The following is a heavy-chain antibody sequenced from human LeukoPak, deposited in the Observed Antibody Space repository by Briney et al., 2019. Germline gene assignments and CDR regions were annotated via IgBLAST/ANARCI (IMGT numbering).Heavy chain of an antibody. D-gene: IGHD1-26*01. CDR3: ASPVGVGATAYFDY. CDR2: ISSSSSTI. J-gene: IGHJ4*02. CDR1: GFTFSSYS. Sequence: PGGSLRLSCAASGFTFSSYSMNWVRQAPGKGLEWVSYISSSSSTIYYADSVKGRFTISRDNAKNSLYLQMNSLRAEDTAVYYCASPVGVGATAYFDYWGQGTLVTVSS. V-gene: IGHV3-48*01.